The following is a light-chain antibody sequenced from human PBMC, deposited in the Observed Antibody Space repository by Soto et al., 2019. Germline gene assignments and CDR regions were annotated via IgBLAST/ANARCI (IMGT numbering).Light chain of an antibody. CDR3: QQYGSSPRIT. Sequence: EIVLTQSPGTLSLSPGERATLSCRAIQSVSSSYLAWYQQKPGQAPRLLIYGASSRATGIPDRFSGSGSGTDFTLTISRLEPEDFAVYYCQQYGSSPRITFGGGTKVDI. CDR2: GAS. V-gene: IGKV3-20*01. CDR1: QSVSSSY. J-gene: IGKJ4*01.